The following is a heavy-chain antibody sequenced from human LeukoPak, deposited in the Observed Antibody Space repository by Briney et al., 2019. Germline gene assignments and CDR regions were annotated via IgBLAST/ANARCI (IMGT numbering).Heavy chain of an antibody. D-gene: IGHD2-21*01. CDR3: ARTPSAVVIAIGPYFDY. V-gene: IGHV3-30-3*01. Sequence: PGGSLRLSCAASGFTFSSYAMHWVRQAPGKGLEWVAVISYDGSNKYYADSVKGRFTISRDNSKNTLYLQMNSLRAEDTAVYYCARTPSAVVIAIGPYFDYWGQGTLVTVSS. CDR2: ISYDGSNK. CDR1: GFTFSSYA. J-gene: IGHJ4*02.